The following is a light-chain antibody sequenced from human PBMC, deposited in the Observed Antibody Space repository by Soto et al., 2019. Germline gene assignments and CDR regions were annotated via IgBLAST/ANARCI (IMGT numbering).Light chain of an antibody. V-gene: IGLV2-14*01. CDR3: SSYGDSSTRL. Sequence: QSVLTQPASVSGSPGQSITISCTGTSSDVGGYNYVSWYQQHPGKAPKLIIYEVTNRPSGVSNRFSGSKSGNTASLTISGLQAEDEADYYCSSYGDSSTRLFGGGTQLTVL. CDR1: SSDVGGYNY. CDR2: EVT. J-gene: IGLJ3*02.